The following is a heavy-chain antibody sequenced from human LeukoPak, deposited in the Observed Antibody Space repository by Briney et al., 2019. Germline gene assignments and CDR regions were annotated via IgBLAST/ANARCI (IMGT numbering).Heavy chain of an antibody. V-gene: IGHV1-69*05. CDR2: IIPIFGTA. Sequence: GASVKVSCKASGGTFSSYAISWVRQAPGQGLEWMGGIIPIFGTANYAQKFQGRVTITTDESTSTAYMELSSLRSEDTAVYYCARGPMYCSSTSCSQPYYYYMDVWAKGTTVTVSS. CDR3: ARGPMYCSSTSCSQPYYYYMDV. CDR1: GGTFSSYA. D-gene: IGHD2-2*01. J-gene: IGHJ6*03.